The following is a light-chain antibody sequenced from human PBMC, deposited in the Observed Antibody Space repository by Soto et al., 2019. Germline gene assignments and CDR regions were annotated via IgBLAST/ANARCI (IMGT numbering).Light chain of an antibody. CDR2: GAS. CDR3: QQFGGSSS. CDR1: QSVSSSS. V-gene: IGKV3-20*01. Sequence: ENVLTQSPGTLSLSPGERATLSCTASQSVSSSSLAWYQQKAGQAPRLLLYGASKRATGIPDRFSGSGSGTYFTLTIIGLEPEDFAVYYCQQFGGSSSFGQGTKLENK. J-gene: IGKJ2*03.